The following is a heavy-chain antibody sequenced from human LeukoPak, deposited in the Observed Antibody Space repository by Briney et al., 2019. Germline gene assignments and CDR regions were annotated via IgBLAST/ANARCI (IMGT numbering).Heavy chain of an antibody. CDR1: GGSFSGYY. J-gene: IGHJ6*03. CDR3: ARQRYDGSYYYYYYMDV. Sequence: SETLSLTCAVYGGSFSGYYWSWIRQPPGKGLEWIGEINHSGSTNYNPSLKSRVTISVDTSKNQFSLKLSSVTAADTAVYYCARQRYDGSYYYYYYMDVWGKGTTVTISS. V-gene: IGHV4-34*01. D-gene: IGHD1-26*01. CDR2: INHSGST.